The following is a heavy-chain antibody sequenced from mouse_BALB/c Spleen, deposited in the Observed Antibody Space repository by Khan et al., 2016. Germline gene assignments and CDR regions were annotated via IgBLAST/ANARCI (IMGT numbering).Heavy chain of an antibody. J-gene: IGHJ3*01. CDR1: GYTFTSYW. CDR3: ATGFAY. Sequence: QVQLKQSGAELARPGASVKLSCKASGYTFTSYWMQWVKQRPGQGLEWIGAIYPGDGDTRYTQKFKGKATLTADKSSSTAYMQLSSLASEDSAVYYCATGFAYWGQGTLVTVSA. V-gene: IGHV1-87*01. CDR2: IYPGDGDT.